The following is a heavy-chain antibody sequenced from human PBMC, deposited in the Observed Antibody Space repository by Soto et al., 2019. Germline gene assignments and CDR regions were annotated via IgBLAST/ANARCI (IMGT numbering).Heavy chain of an antibody. CDR3: AIDYDFWSGYFRRSSVYYGMDV. CDR2: IIPIFGTA. D-gene: IGHD3-3*01. J-gene: IGHJ6*02. CDR1: GGTFSSYA. Sequence: QVQLVQSGAEVKKPGSSVKVSCKASGGTFSSYAISWVRQAPGQGLEWMGGIIPIFGTANYAQKFQGRVTITADESTSTAYMELSSLRSEDTAVYYCAIDYDFWSGYFRRSSVYYGMDVWGQGTTVTVSS. V-gene: IGHV1-69*12.